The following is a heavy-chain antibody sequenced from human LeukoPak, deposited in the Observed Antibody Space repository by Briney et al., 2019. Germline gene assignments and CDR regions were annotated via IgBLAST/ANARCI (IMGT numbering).Heavy chain of an antibody. Sequence: SETLSLTCAAYGESFSDHYLTWVRQPPGKGLEWIGESTHSGSTNYNPSLKRRVNISVDTSKSQSSLKLTSMTAADTAVYYCARGRTGAAALDFWGPGTLVTVSS. D-gene: IGHD2-2*01. J-gene: IGHJ4*02. V-gene: IGHV4-34*01. CDR1: GESFSDHY. CDR3: ARGRTGAAALDF. CDR2: STHSGST.